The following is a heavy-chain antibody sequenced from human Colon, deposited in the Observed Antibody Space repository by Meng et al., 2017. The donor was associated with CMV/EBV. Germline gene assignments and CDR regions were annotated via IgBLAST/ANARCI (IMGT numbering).Heavy chain of an antibody. D-gene: IGHD6-13*01. Sequence: QVKLQPWGAGRLKPSETLSPTCAVYGGSCSGYYWSWIRQPPGKGLEWIGEINHSGSTNYNPSLKSRVTISVDTSKNQFSLKLSSVTAADTAVYYCASILFAAAAGGWGGYWGQGTLVTVSS. CDR3: ASILFAAAAGGWGGY. CDR1: GGSCSGYY. J-gene: IGHJ4*02. V-gene: IGHV4-34*01. CDR2: INHSGST.